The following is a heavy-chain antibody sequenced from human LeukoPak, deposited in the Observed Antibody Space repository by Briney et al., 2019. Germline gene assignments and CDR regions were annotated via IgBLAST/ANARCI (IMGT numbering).Heavy chain of an antibody. CDR3: AKGPAMVRGTFDP. Sequence: QSGGSLRLSCAASGFTFSSYEMNWVRQAPGKGLEWVSAISGSGISTYYADSVKGRFTISRDYSKNTLYLQMNILRTEETAVYYCAKGPAMVRGTFDPWGQGTLVTVSS. V-gene: IGHV3-23*01. CDR2: ISGSGIST. J-gene: IGHJ5*02. D-gene: IGHD3-10*01. CDR1: GFTFSSYE.